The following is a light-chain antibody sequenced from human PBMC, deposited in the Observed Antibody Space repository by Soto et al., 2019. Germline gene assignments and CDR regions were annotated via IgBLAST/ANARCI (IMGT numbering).Light chain of an antibody. Sequence: QSFLTQPASVSVSPGQSITISCTGTSSDVGGYNYVSWYQQHPGKAPKIIIYEVTNRPSGVSNRFSGSKSGNTASLTISGLQAEDDADYYCSSFTSRFTFNYIFGTGTKVTVL. CDR2: EVT. J-gene: IGLJ1*01. CDR1: SSDVGGYNY. CDR3: SSFTSRFTFNYI. V-gene: IGLV2-14*01.